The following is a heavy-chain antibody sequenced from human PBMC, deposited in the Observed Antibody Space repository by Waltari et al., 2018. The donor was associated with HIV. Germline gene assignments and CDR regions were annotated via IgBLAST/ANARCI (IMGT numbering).Heavy chain of an antibody. D-gene: IGHD2-21*02. Sequence: QVKLVESGGGVVQPGRSLRLSCVASGFTFSNYGMPWVRQSPGEGMDCVPFIWINMSNKHYADSVKGRFSNSRDNSKDTVYLQINSLRAEDTAMYYCARDKNGGDSYYYYGLDVWGQGTTVTVSS. CDR1: GFTFSNYG. CDR3: ARDKNGGDSYYYYGLDV. CDR2: IWINMSNK. V-gene: IGHV3-33*01. J-gene: IGHJ6*02.